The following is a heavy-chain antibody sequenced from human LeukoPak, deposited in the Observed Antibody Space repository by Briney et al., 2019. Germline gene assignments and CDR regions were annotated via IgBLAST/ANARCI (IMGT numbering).Heavy chain of an antibody. CDR2: IIPIFGTP. CDR3: ASATLRCSGGSCYEMDV. V-gene: IGHV1-69*06. Sequence: ASVKVSCKASGYTFTNNYMHWVRQAPGQGLEWMGGIIPIFGTPDYAQKFQDRLTITADKSTSTAYMELSSLRSEDTAVYYCASATLRCSGGSCYEMDVWGKGTTVTVSS. D-gene: IGHD2-15*01. J-gene: IGHJ6*04. CDR1: GYTFTNNY.